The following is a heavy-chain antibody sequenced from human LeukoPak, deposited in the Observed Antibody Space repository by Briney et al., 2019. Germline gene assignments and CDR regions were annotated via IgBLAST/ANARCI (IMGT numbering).Heavy chain of an antibody. CDR2: IFSGGST. CDR3: ATHSSGPYYFDS. Sequence: PGGSLRLSCAASGFTFSSNYMSWVRQAPGKGLEWVSIIFSGGSTSYADSMKGRFTISRDNSKNTLYLQMNSLQAEDTAVYYCATHSSGPYYFDSWGQGTLVTDSS. CDR1: GFTFSSNY. V-gene: IGHV3-53*01. J-gene: IGHJ4*02. D-gene: IGHD6-19*01.